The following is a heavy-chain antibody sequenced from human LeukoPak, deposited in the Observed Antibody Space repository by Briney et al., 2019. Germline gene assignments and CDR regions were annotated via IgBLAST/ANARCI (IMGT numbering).Heavy chain of an antibody. CDR1: GFAATGFSFSNFG. Sequence: GGSLRLSCAASGFAATGFSFSNFGMHWVRQAPGKGLEWVAVIWYDGTYSYYADSVKGRFIISRDNSKNTLYLQMNSLRADDTAVYYCAKAGRIGGYVLDYWGQRALVTASS. J-gene: IGHJ4*02. CDR2: IWYDGTYS. CDR3: AKAGRIGGYVLDY. V-gene: IGHV3-33*06. D-gene: IGHD5-12*01.